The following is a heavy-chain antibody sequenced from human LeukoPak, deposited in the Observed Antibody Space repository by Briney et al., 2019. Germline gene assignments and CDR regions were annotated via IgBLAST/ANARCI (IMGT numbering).Heavy chain of an antibody. D-gene: IGHD2-15*01. CDR2: IYTSGST. Sequence: SETLSLTCTASGGSISSGSYYWSWIRQPAGKGLEWIGRIYTSGSTNYNPSLESRVTISVDTSKNQFSLKLSSVTAADTAVYYCARGDRSAWYFDLWGRGTLVTVSS. J-gene: IGHJ2*01. CDR3: ARGDRSAWYFDL. V-gene: IGHV4-61*02. CDR1: GGSISSGSYY.